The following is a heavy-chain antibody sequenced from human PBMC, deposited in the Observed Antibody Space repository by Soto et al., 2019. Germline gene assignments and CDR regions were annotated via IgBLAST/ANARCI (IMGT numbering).Heavy chain of an antibody. CDR3: ARGGVAVAGIGFDL. CDR1: GGSVSSVSSY. J-gene: IGHJ2*01. CDR2: FYYSGST. D-gene: IGHD6-19*01. V-gene: IGHV4-61*01. Sequence: PSETLSLTCTVSGGSVSSVSSYWTWIRQPPGKGLEWIGYFYYSGSTYYNPSLKSRVTISVDTSKNQFSLKLSSVTAADTAVYYCARGGVAVAGIGFDLWGRGTLVTVSS.